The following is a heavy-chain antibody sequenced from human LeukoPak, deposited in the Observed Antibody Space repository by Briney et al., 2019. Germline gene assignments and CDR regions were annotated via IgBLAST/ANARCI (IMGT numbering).Heavy chain of an antibody. CDR3: AEKYNSSVYYP. CDR1: SGSFSSYY. CDR2: IYITGST. V-gene: IGHV4-4*07. J-gene: IGHJ5*02. D-gene: IGHD3-22*01. Sequence: SETLSLTCTVSSGSFSSYYWNWIRQPAGKGLEWIGRIYITGSTNYNPSLKSRVTISVDTSKNQFSLKLSSVTAADTAVYYCAEKYNSSVYYPGGQEPLVTVPS.